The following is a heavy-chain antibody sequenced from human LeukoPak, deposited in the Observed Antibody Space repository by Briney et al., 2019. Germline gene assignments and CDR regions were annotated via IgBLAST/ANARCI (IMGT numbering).Heavy chain of an antibody. V-gene: IGHV3-53*01. J-gene: IGHJ5*02. D-gene: IGHD1-14*01. CDR3: ARDHWSIRFDP. CDR1: GFTVSSNY. CDR2: IYSGGST. Sequence: GGSLRLSCAASGFTVSSNYMSWVRQAPGKGLEWVSVIYSGGSTYYADSAKGRFTISRDNSKNTLYLQMNSLRAEDTAVYYCARDHWSIRFDPWGQGTLVTVSS.